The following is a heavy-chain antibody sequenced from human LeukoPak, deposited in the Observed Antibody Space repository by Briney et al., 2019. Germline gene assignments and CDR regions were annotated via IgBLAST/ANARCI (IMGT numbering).Heavy chain of an antibody. J-gene: IGHJ4*02. Sequence: GGTLRLSCAASGFTFSSYAMSWVRQAPGKGLEWVPAISGSGGSTYYADSVKGRFTISRDNSKNTLYLQMNSLRAEDTAVYYCAARYSSSLYWGQGTLVTVSS. CDR1: GFTFSSYA. CDR2: ISGSGGST. CDR3: AARYSSSLY. D-gene: IGHD6-13*01. V-gene: IGHV3-23*01.